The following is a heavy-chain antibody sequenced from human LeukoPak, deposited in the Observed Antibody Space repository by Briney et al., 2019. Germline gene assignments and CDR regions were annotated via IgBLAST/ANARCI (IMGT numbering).Heavy chain of an antibody. CDR3: AKTVSNTVTRGYFDY. V-gene: IGHV3-9*01. D-gene: IGHD4-11*01. CDR1: GFTFDDYA. CDR2: ISWNSGSI. J-gene: IGHJ4*02. Sequence: PGRSLRLSCAASGFTFDDYAMHWVRQAPGKGLEWVSGISWNSGSIGYADSVKGRFTISRDNAKNSLYLQMNSLRAEDTALYYCAKTVSNTVTRGYFDYWGREPWSPSPQ.